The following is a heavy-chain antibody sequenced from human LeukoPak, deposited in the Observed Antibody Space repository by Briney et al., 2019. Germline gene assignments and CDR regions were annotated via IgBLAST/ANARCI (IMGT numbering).Heavy chain of an antibody. CDR2: FFYSGST. J-gene: IGHJ3*02. D-gene: IGHD2-15*01. Sequence: SETLSLTCTVSGSSISSYYWSWIRQPPGEGLEWIGYFFYSGSTNYNPSLKSRVTISVDTSKNQFSLKLSSVTAADTAVYYCARDPRYCSGGSCYSTDDAFDIWGQGTMVTVSS. CDR3: ARDPRYCSGGSCYSTDDAFDI. V-gene: IGHV4-59*01. CDR1: GSSISSYY.